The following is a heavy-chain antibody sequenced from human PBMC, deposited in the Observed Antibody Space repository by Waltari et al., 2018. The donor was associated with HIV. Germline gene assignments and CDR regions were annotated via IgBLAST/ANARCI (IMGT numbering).Heavy chain of an antibody. V-gene: IGHV4-4*02. D-gene: IGHD2-15*01. CDR1: GGSFSSGNW. Sequence: QVQLQESGPGLVKPSGTLSLTCAVSGGSFSSGNWWTWVRQPPGQGREWIGEIYHSGTTNYNPSLKTRVTISLDKSKNQFSLKLSSVTDADTAVYYCAINGGSSNFDYWGQGTLVTVSS. CDR2: IYHSGTT. J-gene: IGHJ4*02. CDR3: AINGGSSNFDY.